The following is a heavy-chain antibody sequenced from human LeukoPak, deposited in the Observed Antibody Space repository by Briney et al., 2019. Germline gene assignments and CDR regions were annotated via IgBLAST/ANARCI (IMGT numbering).Heavy chain of an antibody. J-gene: IGHJ3*02. V-gene: IGHV3-48*03. CDR1: GFTVSTYE. CDR2: ISSGGSPI. D-gene: IGHD1/OR15-1a*01. CDR3: ARENTEDAFDI. Sequence: PGGSLRLSCSASGFTVSTYEMSWVRQAPGKGLEWVSYISSGGSPIYYADSVKGRFTISRDNAKNSLFLQMNSLRAEDTAVYYCARENTEDAFDIWGQGTVVTVSS.